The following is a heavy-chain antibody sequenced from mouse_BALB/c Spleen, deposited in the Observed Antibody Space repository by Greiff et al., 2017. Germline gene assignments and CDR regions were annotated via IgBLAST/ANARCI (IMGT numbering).Heavy chain of an antibody. CDR1: GFTFSDYG. D-gene: IGHD2-10*01. CDR3: ARSLHYFDY. Sequence: EVKLMESGGGLVQPGGSRKLSCAASGFTFSDYGMAWVRQAPGKGPEWVAFISNLAYSIYYADTVTGRFTISRENAKNTLYLEMSSLRSEDTAMYYCARSLHYFDYWGQGTTLTVSS. J-gene: IGHJ2*01. CDR2: ISNLAYSI. V-gene: IGHV5-15*02.